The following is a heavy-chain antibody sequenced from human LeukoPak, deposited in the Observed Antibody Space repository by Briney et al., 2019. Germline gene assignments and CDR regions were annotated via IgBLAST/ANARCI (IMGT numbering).Heavy chain of an antibody. V-gene: IGHV4-39*01. Sequence: SETLSLTCTVSGGSISSSSYYWGWIRQPPGKGLEWIGNIYYSGSTYYNPSLKSRVTISVDTSKNQFSLRLSSVTAPDTAVYYCARGSRDSGRDFDYWGQGTLVTVSS. J-gene: IGHJ4*02. CDR2: IYYSGST. CDR3: ARGSRDSGRDFDY. D-gene: IGHD6-19*01. CDR1: GGSISSSSYY.